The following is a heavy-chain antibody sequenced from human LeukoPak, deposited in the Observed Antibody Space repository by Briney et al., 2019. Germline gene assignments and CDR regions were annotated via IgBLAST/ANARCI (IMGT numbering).Heavy chain of an antibody. V-gene: IGHV4-34*01. Sequence: SETLSLTCAVYGGSFSAYYWSWIRQPPGKGLEWIGEINHSGSTNYNPSLKSRVTISVDTSKNQFSLKLSSVTAADTAVYYCARGRSGRYDYWGQGTLVTVSS. J-gene: IGHJ4*02. D-gene: IGHD3-10*01. CDR1: GGSFSAYY. CDR2: INHSGST. CDR3: ARGRSGRYDY.